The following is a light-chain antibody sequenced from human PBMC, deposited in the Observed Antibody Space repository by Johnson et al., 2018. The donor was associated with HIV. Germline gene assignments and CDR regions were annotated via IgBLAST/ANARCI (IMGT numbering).Light chain of an antibody. CDR2: DNN. CDR3: GTWDSSLSAYV. Sequence: QSVLTQPPSVSAAPRQKVTISCSGSSSNIGNNYVSWYQQLPGTAPKLLIYDNNKRPSGIPDRFSGSKSGTSATLAITGLPTGDEADYYCGTWDSSLSAYVFGTGTKVTVL. CDR1: SSNIGNNY. V-gene: IGLV1-51*01. J-gene: IGLJ1*01.